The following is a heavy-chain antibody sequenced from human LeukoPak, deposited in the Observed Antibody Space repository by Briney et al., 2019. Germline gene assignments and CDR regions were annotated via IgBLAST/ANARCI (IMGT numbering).Heavy chain of an antibody. D-gene: IGHD3-22*01. J-gene: IGHJ4*02. CDR2: IRYDGSNK. V-gene: IGHV3-33*01. CDR3: ARDRARYYFDSSVYSRIYFDY. CDR1: GFTFSSYG. Sequence: GGSLRLSCAASGFTFSSYGMHWVRQAPGKGLEWVAVIRYDGSNKYYADSVKGRFTISRDNSKNTLYLQINSLRAEDTAVYYCARDRARYYFDSSVYSRIYFDYWGQGTLVIVSS.